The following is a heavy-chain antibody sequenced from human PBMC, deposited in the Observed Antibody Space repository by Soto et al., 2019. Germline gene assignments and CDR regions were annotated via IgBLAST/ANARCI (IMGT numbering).Heavy chain of an antibody. CDR1: GFTLSSYS. D-gene: IGHD3-22*01. CDR2: ISSSSSVI. V-gene: IGHV3-48*02. Sequence: GGSLRLSCAASGFTLSSYSMNWVRQAPGKGLEWVSYISSSSSVIEYADSVKGRFTISGDNVQNSVSLQMDSLRDEDSAVYYCARERQISGYYYVSYFDSWGQGTLVTVSS. CDR3: ARERQISGYYYVSYFDS. J-gene: IGHJ4*02.